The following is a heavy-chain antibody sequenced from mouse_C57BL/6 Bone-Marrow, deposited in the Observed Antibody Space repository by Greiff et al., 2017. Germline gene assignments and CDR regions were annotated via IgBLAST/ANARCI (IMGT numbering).Heavy chain of an antibody. D-gene: IGHD2-3*01. V-gene: IGHV2-2*01. Sequence: VKLQESGPGLVQPSQSLSITCTVSGFSLTSYGVHLFRQSPGKGLEWLGVIWSGGSTDYNAAFISRLSISKDNSKSQVFFKMNSLQADDTAIYYCARPIYDGYPLAYWGQGTLGTVSA. CDR1: GFSLTSYG. CDR2: IWSGGST. J-gene: IGHJ3*01. CDR3: ARPIYDGYPLAY.